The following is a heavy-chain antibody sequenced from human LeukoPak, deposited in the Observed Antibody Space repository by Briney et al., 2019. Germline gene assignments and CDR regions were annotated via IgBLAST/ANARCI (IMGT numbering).Heavy chain of an antibody. Sequence: GSSVKVSCKASGGTFSSYAISWVRQAPGQGLEWMGRIIPILGIANYAQKFQGRVTITADKSTSTAYMELSSLRSEDTAVYYCARPSHCSSTSCPYYFDYWGQGTLVTVSS. CDR3: ARPSHCSSTSCPYYFDY. J-gene: IGHJ4*02. CDR1: GGTFSSYA. CDR2: IIPILGIA. V-gene: IGHV1-69*04. D-gene: IGHD2-2*01.